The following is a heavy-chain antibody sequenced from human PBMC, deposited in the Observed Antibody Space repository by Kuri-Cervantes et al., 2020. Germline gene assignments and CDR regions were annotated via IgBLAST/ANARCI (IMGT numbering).Heavy chain of an antibody. CDR3: ARHIGPLENWFDP. V-gene: IGHV4-34*01. Sequence: SQTLSLTCAVYGGSLSGYHWSWIRQPPGKGLEWIGSIYHSGSTYYNPSLKSRVTISVDTSKNQFSLKLSSVTAADTAVYYCARHIGPLENWFDPWGQGTLVTVSS. J-gene: IGHJ5*02. CDR2: IYHSGST. CDR1: GGSLSGYH. D-gene: IGHD5-12*01.